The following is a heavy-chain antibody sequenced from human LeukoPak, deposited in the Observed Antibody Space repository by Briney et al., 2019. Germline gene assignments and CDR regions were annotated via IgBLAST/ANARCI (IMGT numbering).Heavy chain of an antibody. Sequence: PSETLSLTCAVYGGSFSGYYWSWIRQPPGKGLEWIGEINHSGSTNYNPSLKSRVTISVDTSKNQFSLKLSSVTAADTAVYYCARGSVDYGDYRFDYWGQGTLVTVSS. J-gene: IGHJ4*02. D-gene: IGHD4-17*01. CDR2: INHSGST. V-gene: IGHV4-34*01. CDR3: ARGSVDYGDYRFDY. CDR1: GGSFSGYY.